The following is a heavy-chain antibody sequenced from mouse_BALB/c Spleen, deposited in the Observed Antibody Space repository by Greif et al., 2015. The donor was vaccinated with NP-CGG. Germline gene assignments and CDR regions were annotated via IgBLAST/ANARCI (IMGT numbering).Heavy chain of an antibody. Sequence: VKLQESGAELVRPGVSVKISCKGSGNTFTDYAMHWVKQSHAKSLEWIGVISTYYGDASYNQKFKGKATMTVDKSSSTAYMELARLTSEDSAIYYCARGGGNDGYPYYFDYWGQGTTLTVSS. D-gene: IGHD2-3*01. CDR1: GNTFTDYA. CDR2: ISTYYGDA. V-gene: IGHV1S137*01. CDR3: ARGGGNDGYPYYFDY. J-gene: IGHJ2*01.